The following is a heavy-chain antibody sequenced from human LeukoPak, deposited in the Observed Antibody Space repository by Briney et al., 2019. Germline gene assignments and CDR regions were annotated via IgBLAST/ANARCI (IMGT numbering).Heavy chain of an antibody. D-gene: IGHD3-3*01. V-gene: IGHV1-8*03. CDR2: MNPNSGNT. J-gene: IGHJ6*03. Sequence: ASVKVSCKASGYTFTSYDINWVRQATGQGLEWMGWMNPNSGNTGYAQKFQGRVTITRNTSISTAYMELSSLRSEDTAVYYCARGPTIFGVDYYYYYMDVWGKGTTVTVSS. CDR3: ARGPTIFGVDYYYYYMDV. CDR1: GYTFTSYD.